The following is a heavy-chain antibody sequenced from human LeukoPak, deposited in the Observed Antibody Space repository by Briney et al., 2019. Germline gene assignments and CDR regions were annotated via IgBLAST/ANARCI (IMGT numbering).Heavy chain of an antibody. Sequence: PGGSLRLSCTASEFTFSAFWMSWVRQAPGKGLEWVANINQDGSRKHYVDSVKGRFTVSRDNAEKSLYLQTNGLRVEDTALYYCARLWGDATIFDLWGQGTLVTVSS. CDR3: ARLWGDATIFDL. CDR1: EFTFSAFW. CDR2: INQDGSRK. J-gene: IGHJ4*02. V-gene: IGHV3-7*01. D-gene: IGHD5-12*01.